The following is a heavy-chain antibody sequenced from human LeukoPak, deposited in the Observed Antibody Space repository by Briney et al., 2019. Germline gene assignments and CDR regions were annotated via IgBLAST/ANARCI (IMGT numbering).Heavy chain of an antibody. CDR3: ARGRGEGRGISMVRGVRAPSYNWFDP. CDR2: IYYSGST. V-gene: IGHV4-39*07. J-gene: IGHJ5*02. Sequence: SETLSLTCTVSGASISSSTYYWGWLRQPPGKGLEWIGSIYYSGSTYYNPSLKSRVTISVDPSKNQFSLKLSSVTAADTAVYYCARGRGEGRGISMVRGVRAPSYNWFDPWGHGTLVTVSS. D-gene: IGHD3-10*01. CDR1: GASISSSTYY.